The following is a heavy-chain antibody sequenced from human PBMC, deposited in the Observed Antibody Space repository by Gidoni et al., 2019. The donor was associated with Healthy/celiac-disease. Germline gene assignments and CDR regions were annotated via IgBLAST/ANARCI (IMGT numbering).Heavy chain of an antibody. CDR3: ARRGDYPLPVYFDY. Sequence: QLQLQESGPGLVKPSETLSLTCTVSGGSISSSSYYWGWIRQPPGKGLEWIGSIYYSGSTYYNPSLKSRVTISVDTSKNQFSLKLSSVTAADTAVYYCARRGDYPLPVYFDYWGQGTLVTVSS. CDR1: GGSISSSSYY. CDR2: IYYSGST. V-gene: IGHV4-39*01. D-gene: IGHD4-17*01. J-gene: IGHJ4*02.